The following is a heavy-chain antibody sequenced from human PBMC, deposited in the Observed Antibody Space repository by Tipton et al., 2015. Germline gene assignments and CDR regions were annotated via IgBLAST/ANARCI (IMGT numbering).Heavy chain of an antibody. D-gene: IGHD4-17*01. CDR3: ARKGWWDYGETAGWFDP. Sequence: GSLRLSCAASGFTFSSYSMNWVRQAPGKGLEWVSYITGSSSTIYYADSVKGRFTISRDNAKNSLYLQMNSLRDEDTAAYYCARKGWWDYGETAGWFDPWGQGTLVTVSS. CDR2: ITGSSSTI. V-gene: IGHV3-48*02. J-gene: IGHJ5*02. CDR1: GFTFSSYS.